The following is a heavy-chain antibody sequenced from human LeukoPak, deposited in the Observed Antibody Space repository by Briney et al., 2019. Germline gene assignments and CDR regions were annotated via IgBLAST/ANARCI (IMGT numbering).Heavy chain of an antibody. CDR3: ARRGYGGNSDGAFDI. J-gene: IGHJ3*02. CDR2: IYPGDSDT. Sequence: GESLKISCKTSGYSFTAYWIAWVRQMSGKGLEWMGIIYPGDSDTRYSPSFQGQVIISVDKSISTAYLHWISLKASDTAIYYCARRGYGGNSDGAFDIWGQGTMVTVSS. CDR1: GYSFTAYW. D-gene: IGHD4-23*01. V-gene: IGHV5-51*01.